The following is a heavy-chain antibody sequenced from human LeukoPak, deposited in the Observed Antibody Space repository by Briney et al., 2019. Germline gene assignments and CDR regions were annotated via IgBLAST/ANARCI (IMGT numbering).Heavy chain of an antibody. Sequence: GGSLRLSRAASGFTVSSHYMSWVRQAPGKGLEWVSVIYSGGSTYYADSVKGRFTISRDNSENTLYLQMNSLRAEDTAVYYCARGFTVDGGDYFDYWGQGTLVTVSS. CDR2: IYSGGST. V-gene: IGHV3-53*01. J-gene: IGHJ4*02. D-gene: IGHD3-9*01. CDR1: GFTVSSHY. CDR3: ARGFTVDGGDYFDY.